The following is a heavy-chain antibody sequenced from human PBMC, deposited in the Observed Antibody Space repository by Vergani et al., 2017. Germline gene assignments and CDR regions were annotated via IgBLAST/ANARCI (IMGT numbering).Heavy chain of an antibody. Sequence: EVQLVESGGGLVQPGRSLRLSCTASGFTFGDYAMSWVRQAPGKGLEWVGFIISKAYGGTTEYAASVKGRFTISRDDSKSIAYLQMNSLRAEDTAVYYCAKGGEIREFDYWGQGTLVTVSS. CDR1: GFTFGDYA. V-gene: IGHV3-49*04. CDR2: IISKAYGGTT. CDR3: AKGGEIREFDY. J-gene: IGHJ4*02. D-gene: IGHD5-24*01.